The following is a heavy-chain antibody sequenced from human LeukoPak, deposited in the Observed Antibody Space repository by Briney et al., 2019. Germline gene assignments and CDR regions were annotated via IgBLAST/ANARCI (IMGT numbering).Heavy chain of an antibody. CDR1: GASISSGDYY. V-gene: IGHV4-30-4*01. D-gene: IGHD6-13*01. CDR2: IYHSGNT. Sequence: SETLSLTCTVSGASISSGDYYWSWIRQSPGKGLEWIGYIYHSGNTYYNPSLESRLTISVDTSKSQFSLKLTSMTAADTAVYYCARAYPTSSWASGFDPWGQGTLVTVSS. J-gene: IGHJ5*02. CDR3: ARAYPTSSWASGFDP.